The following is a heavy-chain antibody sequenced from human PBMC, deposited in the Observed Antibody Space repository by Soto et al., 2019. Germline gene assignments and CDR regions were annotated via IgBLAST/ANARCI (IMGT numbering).Heavy chain of an antibody. V-gene: IGHV4-4*07. CDR2: ISTSGTT. Sequence: PSETLSLTCSASGGSISDYYWSWIRQPAGKGLEWIGRISTSGTTNYNPSLKSRVAMSVDPSKSQLSLKLDSVTAADTAVYYCARERPDWSIYWGDFVYWGQGSLVTVSS. J-gene: IGHJ4*02. CDR3: ARERPDWSIYWGDFVY. CDR1: GGSISDYY. D-gene: IGHD3-9*01.